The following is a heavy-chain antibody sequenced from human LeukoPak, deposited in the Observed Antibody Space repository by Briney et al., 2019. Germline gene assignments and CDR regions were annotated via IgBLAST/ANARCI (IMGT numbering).Heavy chain of an antibody. CDR2: IHHTGIT. Sequence: SETLSLTCAVSGGSFSIGDWWSWVRQPPGKGLEWIGEIHHTGITNFNPSLWSRVTMSLDRSKNQFSLNLTSVTAADTAVYYCARTRSSTWHLLDYWGQGTLGTVSS. J-gene: IGHJ4*02. V-gene: IGHV4-4*02. D-gene: IGHD6-13*01. CDR1: GGSFSIGDW. CDR3: ARTRSSTWHLLDY.